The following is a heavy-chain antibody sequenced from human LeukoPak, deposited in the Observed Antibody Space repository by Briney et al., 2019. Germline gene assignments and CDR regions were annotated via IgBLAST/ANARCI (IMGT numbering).Heavy chain of an antibody. Sequence: PGGSLGLSCAASGFTFSSYGMNWVRQAPGKGLGRVSYISRSGYKIYYAGSVKGRFTISRDNVKNSLYLQMNSLRDEDTALYYCARDLFGQQWLAGAEGFDYWGQGTLVTVSS. CDR2: ISRSGYKI. D-gene: IGHD6-19*01. CDR3: ARDLFGQQWLAGAEGFDY. CDR1: GFTFSSYG. J-gene: IGHJ4*02. V-gene: IGHV3-48*02.